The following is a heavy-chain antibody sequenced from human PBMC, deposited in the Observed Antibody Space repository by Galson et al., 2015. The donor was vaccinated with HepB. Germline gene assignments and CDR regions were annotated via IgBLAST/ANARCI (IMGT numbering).Heavy chain of an antibody. CDR1: GFTFDDYA. J-gene: IGHJ4*02. CDR2: ISWNSGSI. Sequence: SLRLSCAASGFTFDDYAMHWVRQAPGKGLEWVSGISWNSGSIGYADSVKGRFTISRDDAKNSLYLQMNSLRAEDTAVYYCARDSGGSHLLDYWGQGTLVTVSS. CDR3: ARDSGGSHLLDY. D-gene: IGHD1-26*01. V-gene: IGHV3-9*01.